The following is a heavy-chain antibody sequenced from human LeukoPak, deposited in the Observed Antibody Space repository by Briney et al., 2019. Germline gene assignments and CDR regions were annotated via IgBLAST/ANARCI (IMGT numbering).Heavy chain of an antibody. CDR2: IHYSGNT. V-gene: IGHV4-39*01. CDR1: GGSTSSSNYY. CDR3: ARLGAGPTYYDFWSGYSSFYFDY. D-gene: IGHD3-3*01. Sequence: PSETLSLTCTVSGGSTSSSNYYWGWIRQPPGKGLEWIGGIHYSGNTYYNPSLKSRVTISVDTSKNQFSLKLSSVTAADTAVYYCARLGAGPTYYDFWSGYSSFYFDYWGQGTLVTVFS. J-gene: IGHJ4*02.